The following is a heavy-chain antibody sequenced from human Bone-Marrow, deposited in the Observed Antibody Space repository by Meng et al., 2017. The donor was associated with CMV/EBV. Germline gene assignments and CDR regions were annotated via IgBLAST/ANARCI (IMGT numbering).Heavy chain of an antibody. CDR2: ISSDGSDT. V-gene: IGHV3-74*01. Sequence: GESLKISSAASGFSLTGYWMHWVRQTPGKGLVWVSPISSDGSDTRYADSVRGRFVTSRDNAKNTLYLQMDSLRPDDSAVYYCARGTNDWSGVDYWGQGSPVTVSS. D-gene: IGHD3-9*01. CDR1: GFSLTGYW. J-gene: IGHJ4*02. CDR3: ARGTNDWSGVDY.